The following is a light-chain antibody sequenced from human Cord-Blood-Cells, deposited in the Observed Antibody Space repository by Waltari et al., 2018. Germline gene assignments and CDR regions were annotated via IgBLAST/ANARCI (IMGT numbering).Light chain of an antibody. V-gene: IGKV1-39*01. J-gene: IGKJ1*01. Sequence: DIQMTQSPSSLSASVGDRVTITCRASQSISSYLNWYQQKPGKAPKLLIYAASSLQSGVPSRVSGSGYWIDFTLTISSLQPEDFAAYYFQQSYSTPQFGQGTKVEIK. CDR2: AAS. CDR3: QQSYSTPQ. CDR1: QSISSY.